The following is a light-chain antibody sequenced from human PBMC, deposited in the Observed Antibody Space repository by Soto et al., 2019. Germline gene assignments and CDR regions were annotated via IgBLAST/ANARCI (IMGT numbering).Light chain of an antibody. CDR1: QSVSSN. CDR2: GAS. J-gene: IGKJ5*01. CDR3: QQYNNWPLT. V-gene: IGKV3-15*01. Sequence: EMLITQYPTTVAGARGARAAVAGRASQSVSSNLAWYQQKPGQAPRLLIYGASTRATGIPARFSGSGSGTEFTLTIISLQSEDFAVYYCQQYNNWPLTCGQGTRLEIK.